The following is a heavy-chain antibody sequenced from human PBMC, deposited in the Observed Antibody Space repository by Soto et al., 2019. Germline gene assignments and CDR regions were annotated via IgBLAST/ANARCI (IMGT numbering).Heavy chain of an antibody. J-gene: IGHJ6*02. V-gene: IGHV3-30-3*01. CDR3: ARAYSSSSEAGHYFHGMDF. D-gene: IGHD6-6*01. CDR1: GLTFSSYA. CDR2: ISYDGSNK. Sequence: GGSLRLSCAASGLTFSSYAMHWVRQDPGKGLEWVAVISYDGSNKYYADSVKGRFTISRDNSKNTLYLQMNSLRAEDTAVYYCARAYSSSSEAGHYFHGMDFGSLGTTVTASS.